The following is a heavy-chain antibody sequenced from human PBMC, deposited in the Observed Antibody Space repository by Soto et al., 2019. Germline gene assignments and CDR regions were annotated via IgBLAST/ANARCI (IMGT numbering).Heavy chain of an antibody. V-gene: IGHV4-39*01. Sequence: ETLSLTCTVSGGSISSSSYYWGWIRQPPGKGLEWIGSIYYSGSTYYNPSLKSRVTISVDTSKNQFSLKLSSVTAADTAVYYCARASSTVYYYYGMDVWGQGTTVTVSS. J-gene: IGHJ6*02. CDR2: IYYSGST. D-gene: IGHD4-17*01. CDR1: GGSISSSSYY. CDR3: ARASSTVYYYYGMDV.